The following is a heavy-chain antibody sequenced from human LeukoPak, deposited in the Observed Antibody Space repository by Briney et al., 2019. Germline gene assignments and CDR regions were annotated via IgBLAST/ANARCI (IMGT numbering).Heavy chain of an antibody. CDR2: IIPIFGTA. CDR3: ARDAAVKGVGYYYYMDV. CDR1: GGTFSSYA. D-gene: IGHD3-16*02. Sequence: ASVKVSCKASGGTFSSYAISWVRQAPGQGLEWMGGIIPIFGTANCAQKFQGRVTITTDESTSTAYMELSSLRSEDTAVYYCARDAAVKGVGYYYYMDVWGKGTTVTVSS. V-gene: IGHV1-69*05. J-gene: IGHJ6*03.